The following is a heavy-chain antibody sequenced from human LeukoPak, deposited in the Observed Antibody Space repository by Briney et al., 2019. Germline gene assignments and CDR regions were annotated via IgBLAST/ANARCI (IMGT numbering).Heavy chain of an antibody. CDR1: GYTFTGYY. D-gene: IGHD3-22*01. Sequence: ASVKVSCKASGYTFTGYYMHWVRQAPGQGLEWMGWINPNSGGTNYAQKFQGRVTMTRDTSISTAYMELSRLRSDGTAVYYCARGTYYYDSSGGNWFDPWGQGTLVTVSS. CDR2: INPNSGGT. V-gene: IGHV1-2*02. J-gene: IGHJ5*02. CDR3: ARGTYYYDSSGGNWFDP.